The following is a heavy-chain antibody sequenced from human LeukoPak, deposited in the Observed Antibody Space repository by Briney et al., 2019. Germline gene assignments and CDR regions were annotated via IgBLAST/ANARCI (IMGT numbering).Heavy chain of an antibody. CDR1: GGTFSSYT. CDR3: ARYQYYYDSSGYPVDY. CDR2: IIPILGIA. Sequence: ASVKVSCKASGGTFSSYTISWVRQAPGQGLEWMGRIIPILGIANYAQKFQGRVTITADKSTSTAYMELSSLRSEDTAVYYRARYQYYYDSSGYPVDYWGQGTLVTVSS. J-gene: IGHJ4*02. V-gene: IGHV1-69*02. D-gene: IGHD3-22*01.